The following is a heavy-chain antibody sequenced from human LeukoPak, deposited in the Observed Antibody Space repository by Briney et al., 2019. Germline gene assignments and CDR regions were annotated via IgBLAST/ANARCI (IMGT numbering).Heavy chain of an antibody. CDR1: GGSFSGYY. Sequence: SETLSLTCAVYGGSFSGYYWSWIRQPPGKGLEWIGEINHSGSTNYNPSLKSRVTISVDTSKNQFSLKLSSVTAADTAVYYCARSSPLYRYCSSTSCSGTFDYWGQGTLVTVSS. CDR2: INHSGST. D-gene: IGHD2-2*01. V-gene: IGHV4-34*01. J-gene: IGHJ4*02. CDR3: ARSSPLYRYCSSTSCSGTFDY.